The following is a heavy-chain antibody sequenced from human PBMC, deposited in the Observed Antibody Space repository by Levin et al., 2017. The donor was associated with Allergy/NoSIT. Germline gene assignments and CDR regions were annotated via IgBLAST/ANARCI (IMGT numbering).Heavy chain of an antibody. D-gene: IGHD3-10*01. CDR2: IYTSGST. Sequence: SETLSLTCTVSSGSISSGGYYWSWIRQPAGKGLEWIGRIYTSGSTNYNPSLKSRVTISLDTSKNQFSLKLSSVTAADTAVYHCARSRGSGTLLYYMDVWGKGTTVTVSS. CDR1: SGSISSGGYY. V-gene: IGHV4-61*02. J-gene: IGHJ6*03. CDR3: ARSRGSGTLLYYMDV.